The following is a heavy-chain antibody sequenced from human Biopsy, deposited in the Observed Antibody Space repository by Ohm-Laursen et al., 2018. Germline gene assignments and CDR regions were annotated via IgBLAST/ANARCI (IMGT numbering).Heavy chain of an antibody. CDR3: ARDSGILNYGNFKYYHYYGMDV. CDR2: IYYSVMT. J-gene: IGHJ6*02. Sequence: SDTLSLTCTVSGDSVTKYYWSWIRQPPGKGLEWIGHIYYSVMTNYNPSPQSRVSISVDTSRNQVSLTLSSVTAADTAVYYCARDSGILNYGNFKYYHYYGMDVWGQGTEVTASS. D-gene: IGHD4-11*01. V-gene: IGHV4-59*02. CDR1: GDSVTKYY.